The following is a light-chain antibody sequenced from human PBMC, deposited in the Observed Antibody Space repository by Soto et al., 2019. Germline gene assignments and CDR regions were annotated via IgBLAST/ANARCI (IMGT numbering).Light chain of an antibody. J-gene: IGKJ3*01. Sequence: EIHVSLSPSTLSASVGDSVTITCRASQSISSWLAWYQQKPGKAAKLLIYKASSLESGVPSRFSGSGSGTEFTLTISSLEPEDFAVYYCQHRNNMPFSFGPGTKVDIK. V-gene: IGKV1-5*03. CDR1: QSISSW. CDR3: QHRNNMPFS. CDR2: KAS.